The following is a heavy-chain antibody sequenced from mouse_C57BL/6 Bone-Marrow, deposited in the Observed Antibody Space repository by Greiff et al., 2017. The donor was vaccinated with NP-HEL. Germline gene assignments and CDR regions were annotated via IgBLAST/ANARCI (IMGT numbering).Heavy chain of an antibody. CDR3: ARHGVGWYFDV. V-gene: IGHV5-6*01. D-gene: IGHD1-3*01. Sequence: EVHLVESGGDLVKPGGSLKLSCAASGFTFSSYGMSWVRQTPDKRLEWVATISSGGSYTYYPDSVKGRFTISRDNAKNTLYLQMSSLKSEDTAMYYCARHGVGWYFDVWGTGTTVTVSS. J-gene: IGHJ1*03. CDR2: ISSGGSYT. CDR1: GFTFSSYG.